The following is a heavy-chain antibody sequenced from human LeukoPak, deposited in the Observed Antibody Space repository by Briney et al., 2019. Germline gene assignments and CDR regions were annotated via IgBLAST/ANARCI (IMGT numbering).Heavy chain of an antibody. J-gene: IGHJ4*02. D-gene: IGHD2-21*02. CDR2: IVVGSGNT. V-gene: IGHV1-58*02. Sequence: ASVKVSCKASGVTFTSSAMQWVRQARGQRLEWIGWIVVGSGNTNYAQKFQERVTITRDMSTSTAYMELSSLRSDDTAVYYCARGDCGGDCREFDYCGQGTLVTVSS. CDR3: ARGDCGGDCREFDY. CDR1: GVTFTSSA.